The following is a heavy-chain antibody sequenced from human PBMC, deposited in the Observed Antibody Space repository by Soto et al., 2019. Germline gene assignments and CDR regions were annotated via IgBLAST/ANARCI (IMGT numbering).Heavy chain of an antibody. D-gene: IGHD6-13*01. V-gene: IGHV3-9*01. CDR2: ISWNSGSI. CDR3: AKDLYAGTGYFQH. J-gene: IGHJ1*01. CDR1: GFTFDDYA. Sequence: PGGYLRLSCAASGFTFDDYAMHWVRQAPGKGLEWVSGISWNSGSIGYADSVKGRFTISRDNAKNSLYLQMNSLRAEDTALYYCAKDLYAGTGYFQHWGQGTLVTVSS.